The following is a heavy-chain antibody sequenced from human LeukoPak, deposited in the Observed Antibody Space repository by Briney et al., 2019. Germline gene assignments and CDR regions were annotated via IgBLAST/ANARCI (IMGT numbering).Heavy chain of an antibody. CDR1: GGSISSSNW. CDR3: AARPSVLYYSDPGSYYLWGFDP. D-gene: IGHD3-10*01. V-gene: IGHV4-4*02. J-gene: IGHJ5*02. CDR2: IYHSGST. Sequence: SETLSLTCAVSGGSISSSNWWSWVRQPPGKGLEWIGEIYHSGSTNYNPSLKSRVTISVDKSKNQFSLKLSSVTAADTAVYYCAARPSVLYYSDPGSYYLWGFDPWGQGTLVTVSS.